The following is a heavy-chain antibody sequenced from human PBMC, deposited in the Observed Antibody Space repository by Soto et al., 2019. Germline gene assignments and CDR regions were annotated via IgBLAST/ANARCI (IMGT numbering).Heavy chain of an antibody. Sequence: SVKVSWKASGYPFETSGITWVRQAPGQRPEWMGGIIPILGTANYAQKFQSRVTINADESSSTAYMELSSLRSQDTAVYYSAEGLVERFVRDVDGSHYYGRDFWGQGTTVTVSS. J-gene: IGHJ6*02. D-gene: IGHD6-19*01. V-gene: IGHV1-69*13. CDR2: IIPILGTA. CDR3: AEGLVERFVRDVDGSHYYGRDF. CDR1: GYPFETSG.